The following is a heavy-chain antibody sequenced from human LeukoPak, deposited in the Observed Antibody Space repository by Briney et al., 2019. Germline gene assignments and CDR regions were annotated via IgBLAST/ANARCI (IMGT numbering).Heavy chain of an antibody. D-gene: IGHD5-18*01. CDR3: KNTAMVVGDASDI. V-gene: IGHV3-11*04. Sequence: GGPLRLFCAASGLPLSDYFMSWLRQAPGKGLDWVSYICGWGGDIYYAAPVKGRFPLSREHAKNSVYPQVDSLRRGDTCVFFCKNTAMVVGDASDISGQGTMGTASS. CDR1: GLPLSDYF. CDR2: ICGWGGDI. J-gene: IGHJ3*02.